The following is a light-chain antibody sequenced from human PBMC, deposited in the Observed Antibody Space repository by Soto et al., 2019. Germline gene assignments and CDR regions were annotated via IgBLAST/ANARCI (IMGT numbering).Light chain of an antibody. CDR3: GTWDSNLNVGV. Sequence: QSVLTQPPSMSATPGQKVTISCSGDSSNIGKNYVSWYQQLPGTAPKLLIYDNNKRPSGIPDRFSGSKSGTSATLGITGLQAGDEADYYCGTWDSNLNVGVFGAGTQLTVL. V-gene: IGLV1-51*01. CDR2: DNN. CDR1: SSNIGKNY. J-gene: IGLJ1*01.